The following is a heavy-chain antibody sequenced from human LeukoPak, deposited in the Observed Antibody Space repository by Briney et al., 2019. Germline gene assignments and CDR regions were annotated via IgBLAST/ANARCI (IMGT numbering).Heavy chain of an antibody. CDR2: INPSGST. J-gene: IGHJ4*02. CDR3: ARMGSRPFDY. D-gene: IGHD2-15*01. Sequence: KTSETLSLTCAVYGGSFSGYYWNWIRQPPGKGLEWIGEINPSGSTNYNPSLKSRVTISVDTSKNQLSLKLSSVTAADTAVYYCARMGSRPFDYWGQGTLVTVSS. V-gene: IGHV4-34*01. CDR1: GGSFSGYY.